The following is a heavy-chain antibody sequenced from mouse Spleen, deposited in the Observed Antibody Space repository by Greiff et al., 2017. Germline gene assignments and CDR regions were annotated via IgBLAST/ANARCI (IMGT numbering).Heavy chain of an antibody. D-gene: IGHD1-1*01. J-gene: IGHJ1*01. CDR3: ARSCITTVDWYFDV. Sequence: VQLKESGPELVKPGASVKISCKASGYSFTDYNMNWVKQSNGKSLEWIGVINPNYGTTSYNQKFKGKATLTVDQSSSTAYMQLNSLTSEDSAVYYCARSCITTVDWYFDVWGAGTTVTVSS. CDR1: GYSFTDYN. V-gene: IGHV1-39*01. CDR2: INPNYGTT.